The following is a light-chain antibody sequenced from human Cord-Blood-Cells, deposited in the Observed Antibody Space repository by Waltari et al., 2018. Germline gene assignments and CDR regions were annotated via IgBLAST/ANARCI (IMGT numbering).Light chain of an antibody. V-gene: IGKV1-39*01. CDR2: AAS. J-gene: IGKJ4*01. Sequence: DIQMTQSPSSLSAPVGDRVTITCRASQSISSYLNWYQQKPGKAPKLLIYAASSLHSGVPSRFSGSGFGTDFTLTISSLQPEDFAAYYCQQSYSTPLTFGGGTKVEIK. CDR1: QSISSY. CDR3: QQSYSTPLT.